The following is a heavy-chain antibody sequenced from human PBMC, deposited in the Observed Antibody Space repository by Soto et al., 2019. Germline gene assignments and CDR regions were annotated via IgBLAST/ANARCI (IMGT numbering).Heavy chain of an antibody. CDR2: IVPIVDTS. V-gene: IGHV1-69*12. J-gene: IGHJ4*02. Sequence: QVQLVQSGAEVRQPASSVKDSCKTSGGTLSSNAISWVRQAPALGLEWMGGIVPIVDTSTYAQKFQGRVTITADESTSTVYMELSSLRSDDTAVYYCVRVVAIPGYPNNWGQGTLVTVSS. D-gene: IGHD5-12*01. CDR3: VRVVAIPGYPNN. CDR1: GGTLSSNA.